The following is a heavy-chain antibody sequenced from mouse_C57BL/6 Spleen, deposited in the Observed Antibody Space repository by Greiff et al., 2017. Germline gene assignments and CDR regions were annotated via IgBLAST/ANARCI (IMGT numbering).Heavy chain of an antibody. CDR2: INPYNGDT. CDR1: GYSFTGYF. V-gene: IGHV1-20*01. Sequence: VQLQQSGPELVKPGASVKISCKASGYSFTGYFMNWVMQSHGKSLEWIGRINPYNGDTFYNEKFKGKATLTVDKSSSTAHMELRSLTSEDSAVYYCASGDFYCDYWGQGTTLTVSS. CDR3: ASGDFYCDY. D-gene: IGHD2-13*01. J-gene: IGHJ2*01.